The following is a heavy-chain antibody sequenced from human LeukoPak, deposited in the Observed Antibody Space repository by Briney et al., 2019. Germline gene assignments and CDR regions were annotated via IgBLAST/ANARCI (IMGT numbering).Heavy chain of an antibody. V-gene: IGHV1-69*13. D-gene: IGHD4-17*01. Sequence: RASVKVSCKASGGTFSSYAISWVRQAPGQGLEWMGGIIPIFGTANYAQKFQGRVTITADESTSTAYMGLSSLRSEDTAVYYCARGRDERTVTTLPDYWGQGTLVTVSS. CDR3: ARGRDERTVTTLPDY. J-gene: IGHJ4*02. CDR2: IIPIFGTA. CDR1: GGTFSSYA.